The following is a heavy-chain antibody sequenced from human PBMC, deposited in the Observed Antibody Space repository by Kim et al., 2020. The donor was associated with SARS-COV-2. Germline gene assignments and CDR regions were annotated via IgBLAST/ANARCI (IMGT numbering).Heavy chain of an antibody. J-gene: IGHJ4*02. D-gene: IGHD4-17*01. CDR3: ARVGYGDYGAYYFDY. V-gene: IGHV4-4*02. Sequence: PSPKGRATISVDKSKNQFSLKLSSVTAADTAVYYCARVGYGDYGAYYFDYWGQGTLVTVSS.